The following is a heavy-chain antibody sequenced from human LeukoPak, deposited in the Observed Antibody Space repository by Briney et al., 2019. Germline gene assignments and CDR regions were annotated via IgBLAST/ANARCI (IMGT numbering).Heavy chain of an antibody. CDR2: ISYDGSNK. CDR3: ARGSYDFWSGYDYYYYMDV. Sequence: PGRSLRLSCAASGFTFSSYAMHWVRQAPGKGLEWVAVISYDGSNKYYADSVKGRFTISRDNSKNTLYLQMNSLRAEDTAVYYCARGSYDFWSGYDYYYYMDVWGKGTTVTVSS. V-gene: IGHV3-30*04. CDR1: GFTFSSYA. J-gene: IGHJ6*03. D-gene: IGHD3-3*01.